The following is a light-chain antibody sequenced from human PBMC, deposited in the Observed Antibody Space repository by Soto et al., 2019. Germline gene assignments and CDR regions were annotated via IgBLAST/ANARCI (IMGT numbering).Light chain of an antibody. J-gene: IGLJ3*02. CDR3: AAWDDSLNGPV. Sequence: QSVLTQPPSASGTPGQRVTISCSGSSSNIKTNTVNWYQQLPGTAPKLLIYTTNQRPSGVPDRFSGSKSGTSASLAISGRQSEDEADYYCAAWDDSLNGPVFGGGTKLTVL. V-gene: IGLV1-44*01. CDR1: SSNIKTNT. CDR2: TTN.